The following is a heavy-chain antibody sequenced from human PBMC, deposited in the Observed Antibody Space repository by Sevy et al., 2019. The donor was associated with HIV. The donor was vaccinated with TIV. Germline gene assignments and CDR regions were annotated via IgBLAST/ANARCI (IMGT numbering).Heavy chain of an antibody. CDR1: GFTFDDYA. D-gene: IGHD3-16*01. Sequence: GGSLRLSCAASGFTFDDYAMHWVRQAPGKGLEWVSLISWDGGSTYYADSVKGRFTISRDNSKNSLYLQMNSLRAEDTALYYCAKDMRQSGAGGIYYYGMDVWGQGTTVTVSS. CDR2: ISWDGGST. CDR3: AKDMRQSGAGGIYYYGMDV. V-gene: IGHV3-43D*03. J-gene: IGHJ6*02.